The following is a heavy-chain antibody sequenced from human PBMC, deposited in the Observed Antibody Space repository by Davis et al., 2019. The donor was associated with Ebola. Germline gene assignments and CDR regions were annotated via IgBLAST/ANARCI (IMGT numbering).Heavy chain of an antibody. Sequence: SETLSLTCTVSGGSISSYYWSWIRQPPGKGLEWIGYIYYSGSTNYNPSLKSRVTISVDTSKNQFSLKLSSVTAADTAVYYCARGPRGRSSDYYYYYGMDVWGQGTTVTVSS. J-gene: IGHJ6*02. CDR1: GGSISSYY. V-gene: IGHV4-59*01. CDR3: ARGPRGRSSDYYYYYGMDV. D-gene: IGHD3-10*01. CDR2: IYYSGST.